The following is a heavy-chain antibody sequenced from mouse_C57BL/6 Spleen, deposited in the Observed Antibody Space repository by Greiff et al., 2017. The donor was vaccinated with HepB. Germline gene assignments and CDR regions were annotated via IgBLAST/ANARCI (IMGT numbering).Heavy chain of an antibody. V-gene: IGHV1-69*01. Sequence: QVQLQQPGAELVMPGASVKLSCKASGYTFTSYWMHWVKQRPGQGLEWIGEIDPSDSYTNYNQKFKGKSTLTVDKSSSTAYMQPSSLTSEDSAVYYCAKSGFITTVVAHFDYWGQGTTLTVSS. J-gene: IGHJ2*01. CDR3: AKSGFITTVVAHFDY. CDR2: IDPSDSYT. D-gene: IGHD1-1*01. CDR1: GYTFTSYW.